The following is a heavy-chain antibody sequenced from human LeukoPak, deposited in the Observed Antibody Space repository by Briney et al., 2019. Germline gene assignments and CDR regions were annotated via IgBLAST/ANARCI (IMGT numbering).Heavy chain of an antibody. CDR3: ARHQLRGGYPKFDY. Sequence: PSETLSLTCAVYGGSFGGYYWSWIRQPPGKGLEWIGEINHSGSTNYNPSLKSRVTISVDTSKNQFSLKLSSVTAADTAVYYCARHQLRGGYPKFDYWGQGTLVTVSS. V-gene: IGHV4-34*01. J-gene: IGHJ4*02. CDR1: GGSFGGYY. CDR2: INHSGST. D-gene: IGHD5-12*01.